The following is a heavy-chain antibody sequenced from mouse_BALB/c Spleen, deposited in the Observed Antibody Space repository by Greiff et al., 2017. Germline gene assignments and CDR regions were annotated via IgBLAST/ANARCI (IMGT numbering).Heavy chain of an antibody. CDR1: GYTFTSYW. J-gene: IGHJ3*01. CDR2: INPSTGYT. CDR3: ARYYYGSRPGFAY. V-gene: IGHV1-7*01. Sequence: VQLQESGAELAKPGASVKMSCKASGYTFTSYWMHWVKQRPGQGLEWIGYINPSTGYTEYNQKFKDKATLTADKSSSTAYMQLRSLTSEDSAVYYCARYYYGSRPGFAYWGQGTLVTVSA. D-gene: IGHD1-1*01.